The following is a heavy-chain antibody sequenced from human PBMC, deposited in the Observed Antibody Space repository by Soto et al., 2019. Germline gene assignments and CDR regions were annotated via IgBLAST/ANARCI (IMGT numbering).Heavy chain of an antibody. CDR1: GGSISSYY. Sequence: SETLSLTCTVSGGSISSYYCSWTRQPPGKGLEWIGYIYYSGSTNYNPSLKSRVTISVDTSKNQFSLKLSSVTAADTAVYYCASSSHYDSSGYYSYFDYWGQGTLVTVSS. D-gene: IGHD3-22*01. V-gene: IGHV4-59*01. CDR2: IYYSGST. J-gene: IGHJ4*02. CDR3: ASSSHYDSSGYYSYFDY.